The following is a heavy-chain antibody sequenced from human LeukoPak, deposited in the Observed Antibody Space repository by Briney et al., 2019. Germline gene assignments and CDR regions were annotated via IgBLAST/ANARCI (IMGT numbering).Heavy chain of an antibody. CDR2: ITSKAYGGTT. D-gene: IGHD1-26*01. Sequence: GGSLRLSCTTSGFNFEDYAMNWVRQAPGEGREWVGLITSKAYGGTTEFAASVKGRFFITRDESKSIAMQKINSLKIEDTGVYFCNREVERGGSYWGGDSWGQGTQVTVSA. J-gene: IGHJ4*02. CDR1: GFNFEDYA. CDR3: NREVERGGSYWGGDS. V-gene: IGHV3-49*04.